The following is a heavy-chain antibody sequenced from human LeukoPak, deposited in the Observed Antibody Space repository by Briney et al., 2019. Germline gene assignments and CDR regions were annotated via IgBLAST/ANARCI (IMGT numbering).Heavy chain of an antibody. CDR1: GGSISSYY. J-gene: IGHJ6*03. Sequence: SETLSLTCTVYGGSISSYYWSWIRQTPGKGLDWIGSIDNSGSTTYNPSLKSGVTISVDTSKNQLSLKLTSVTAADTAVYYCARPYSTSWSGNFYYMDVWGKGTSVTVSS. CDR3: ARPYSTSWSGNFYYMDV. V-gene: IGHV4-59*08. CDR2: IDNSGST. D-gene: IGHD6-13*01.